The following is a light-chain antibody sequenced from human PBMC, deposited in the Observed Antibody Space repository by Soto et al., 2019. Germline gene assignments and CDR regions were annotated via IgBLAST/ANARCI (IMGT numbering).Light chain of an antibody. Sequence: DIVMTQSPDSLAVSLGERATIICRSSQSVLYSSSNKNYLAWYQQKPGQPPKLLIYWASTRESGVPDRFSGSGSGTDFTLTISSLQAEDVAVYYCQQYCSSPWTFGQGTKVEIK. J-gene: IGKJ1*01. CDR3: QQYCSSPWT. CDR2: WAS. CDR1: QSVLYSSSNKNY. V-gene: IGKV4-1*01.